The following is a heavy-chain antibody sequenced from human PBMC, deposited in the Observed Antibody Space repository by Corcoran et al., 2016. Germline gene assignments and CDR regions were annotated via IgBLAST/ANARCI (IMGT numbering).Heavy chain of an antibody. Sequence: EVQLVQSGAEVKKPGESLKISCKGSGYSFTSYWIGWVRQMPGKGLEWMGIIYPGDSDSRYSPSFQGQVTISADKSISTAYLQWSSLTASDTAMYYCARRPQPNDTWEVGPFDYWGQGTLVTVSS. D-gene: IGHD1-26*01. V-gene: IGHV5-51*01. J-gene: IGHJ4*02. CDR1: GYSFTSYW. CDR3: ARRPQPNDTWEVGPFDY. CDR2: IYPGDSDS.